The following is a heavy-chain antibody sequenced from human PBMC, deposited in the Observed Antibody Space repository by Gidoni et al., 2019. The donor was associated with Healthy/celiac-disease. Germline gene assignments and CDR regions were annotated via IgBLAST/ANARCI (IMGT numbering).Heavy chain of an antibody. D-gene: IGHD1-26*01. V-gene: IGHV3-74*01. CDR2: INSDGSST. J-gene: IGHJ3*02. Sequence: VQLRESGGGLVQVGGYLRLPGAASGFTFRSYWMQRVRQAPGKGLLWGSRINSDGSSTSYADSVKGRFTISRDNAKNTLYLQMNSLRAEDTAVYYCARGWELRAFDIWGQGTMVTVSS. CDR3: ARGWELRAFDI. CDR1: GFTFRSYW.